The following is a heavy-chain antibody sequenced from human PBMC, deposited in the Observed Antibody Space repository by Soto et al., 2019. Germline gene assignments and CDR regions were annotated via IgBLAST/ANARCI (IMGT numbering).Heavy chain of an antibody. D-gene: IGHD1-26*01. Sequence: GGSLRLSSAASGLTVSSNDMSWVRQAPGKGLEWVSVIYSGGSTYYADSVKGRFTISRHNSKNTLYLQMNSLRAEDTAVYYCASSSGSSHDAFDIWGQGTMVTVSS. V-gene: IGHV3-53*04. CDR2: IYSGGST. CDR3: ASSSGSSHDAFDI. J-gene: IGHJ3*02. CDR1: GLTVSSND.